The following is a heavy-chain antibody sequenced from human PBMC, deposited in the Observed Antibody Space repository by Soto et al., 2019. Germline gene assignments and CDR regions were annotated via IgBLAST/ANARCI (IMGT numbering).Heavy chain of an antibody. J-gene: IGHJ5*02. CDR3: AREILRANWFDP. CDR1: GGTFSSYA. D-gene: IGHD4-17*01. CDR2: IIPIFGTA. V-gene: IGHV1-69*06. Sequence: KVSFKASGGTFSSYAISWVRQAPGQGLEWMGGIIPIFGTANYAQKFQGRVTITADKSTSTAYMELSSLRSEDTAVYYCAREILRANWFDPWGQGTLVTVSS.